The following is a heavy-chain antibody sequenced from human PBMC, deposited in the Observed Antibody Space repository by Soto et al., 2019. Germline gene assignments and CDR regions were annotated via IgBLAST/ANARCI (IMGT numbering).Heavy chain of an antibody. V-gene: IGHV4-4*02. CDR2: IYHSGST. Sequence: SETLSLTCAVSGGSISSSNWWSWVRQPPGKGLEWIGEIYHSGSTNYNPSLKSRVTISVDKSKNQFSLKLNSVTAAETAVYYCARDFRAAAGGIFYYYGMDVWGQGTTVTVSS. CDR1: GGSISSSNW. D-gene: IGHD6-13*01. CDR3: ARDFRAAAGGIFYYYGMDV. J-gene: IGHJ6*02.